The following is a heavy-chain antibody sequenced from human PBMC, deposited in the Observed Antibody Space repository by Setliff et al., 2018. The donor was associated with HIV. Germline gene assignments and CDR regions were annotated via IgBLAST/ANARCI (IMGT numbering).Heavy chain of an antibody. CDR3: ARDPPGSGFHLDY. V-gene: IGHV3-48*01. J-gene: IGHJ4*02. D-gene: IGHD5-12*01. CDR1: GFTFSSYS. Sequence: PGGSLRLSCAASGFTFSSYSMNWVRQAPGKGLEWVLYISSSSSTIYYADSVKGRLTISRDNSKNTLFLQMNSLRPEDTAVYYCARDPPGSGFHLDYWGQGTPVTVSS. CDR2: ISSSSSTI.